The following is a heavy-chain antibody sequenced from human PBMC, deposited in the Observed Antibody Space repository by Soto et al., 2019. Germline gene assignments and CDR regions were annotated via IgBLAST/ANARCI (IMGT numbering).Heavy chain of an antibody. V-gene: IGHV2-26*01. CDR3: ARIRKGVPSKAQYYYYGMDV. J-gene: IGHJ6*02. CDR1: GFSLSNARMG. Sequence: GSGPTLVNPTETLTLTCTVSGFSLSNARMGVSWIRQPPGKALEWLAHIFSNDEKSYSTSLKSRLTISKDTSKSQVVLTMTNMDPVDTATYYCARIRKGVPSKAQYYYYGMDVWGQGTTVTVSS. CDR2: IFSNDEK.